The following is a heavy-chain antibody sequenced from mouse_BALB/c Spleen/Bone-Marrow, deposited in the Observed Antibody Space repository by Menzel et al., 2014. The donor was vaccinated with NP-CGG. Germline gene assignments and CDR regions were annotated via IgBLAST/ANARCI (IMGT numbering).Heavy chain of an antibody. J-gene: IGHJ1*01. V-gene: IGHV4-1*02. CDR2: INPDSSTI. D-gene: IGHD2-3*01. CDR1: GFDFSRYW. CDR3: ALLGFYGFLCV. Sequence: EVQLQQSGGGLVQPGGSLKLSCAASGFDFSRYWMSWVRQAPGKGLGWIGEINPDSSTINYTPSLEDRFIISRDNAKNALSLKMHKVRSEDTALYFCALLGFYGFLCVWGAGTTLTLPS.